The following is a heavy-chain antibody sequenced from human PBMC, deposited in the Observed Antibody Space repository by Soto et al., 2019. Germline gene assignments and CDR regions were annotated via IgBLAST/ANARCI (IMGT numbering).Heavy chain of an antibody. CDR3: ARSPDSSGYYPRWYYYGMDV. D-gene: IGHD3-22*01. CDR1: GGSISSGGYS. Sequence: SETLSLTCAVSGGSISSGGYSWSWIRQPPGKGLEWIGYIYHSGSTYYNPSLKSRVTISVDRSKNQFSLKLSSVTAADTAVYYCARSPDSSGYYPRWYYYGMDVWGQGTTVTVS. J-gene: IGHJ6*02. V-gene: IGHV4-30-2*01. CDR2: IYHSGST.